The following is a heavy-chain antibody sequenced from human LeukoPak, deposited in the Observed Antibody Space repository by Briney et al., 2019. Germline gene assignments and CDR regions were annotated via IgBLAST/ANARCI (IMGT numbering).Heavy chain of an antibody. V-gene: IGHV3-23*01. CDR2: ICANDGNT. Sequence: HAGGSLRLSCAASGLTFRNYAMSWVRQAPGKGLEWVSVICANDGNTYYADAVKGRFTISRDNSKDTLYLQMDSLRAEDTAVYYCAKGSHTIRYYFDYWGQGTLVTVSS. CDR1: GLTFRNYA. D-gene: IGHD5-12*01. J-gene: IGHJ4*02. CDR3: AKGSHTIRYYFDY.